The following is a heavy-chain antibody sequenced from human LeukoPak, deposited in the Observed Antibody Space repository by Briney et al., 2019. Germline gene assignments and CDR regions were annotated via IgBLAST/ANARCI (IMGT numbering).Heavy chain of an antibody. CDR1: GGXTGSSSYY. J-gene: IGHJ4*02. CDR3: VRRSIASAGMMDY. D-gene: IGHD6-13*01. CDR2: IYYTGST. Sequence: SETLSLTCTVSGGXTGSSSYYWGWIRQPPGKGLEWIGNIYYTGSTYYNLSLKSRVTISVDTSKNQFSLKVNSVTAADTAVYYCVRRSIASAGMMDYWGQGTLVTVSS. V-gene: IGHV4-39*01.